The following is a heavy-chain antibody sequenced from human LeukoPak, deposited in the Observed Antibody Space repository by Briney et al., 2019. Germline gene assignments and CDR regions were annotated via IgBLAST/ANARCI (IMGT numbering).Heavy chain of an antibody. CDR2: ISGDGGNT. D-gene: IGHD4-17*01. V-gene: IGHV3-23*01. CDR1: GFTFTSYA. J-gene: IGHJ4*02. CDR3: ARAAVTTNDDY. Sequence: GGSLRLSCAASGFTFTSYAMSWVRQAPRKGLEWVSAISGDGGNTYYADSVKGRFTISRDNSKNTLFLLMNSLRAEDTAVYYCARAAVTTNDDYWGQGTLVTVSS.